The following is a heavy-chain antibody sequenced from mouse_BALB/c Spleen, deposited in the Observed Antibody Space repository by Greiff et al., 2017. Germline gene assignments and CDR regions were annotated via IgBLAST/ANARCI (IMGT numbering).Heavy chain of an antibody. J-gene: IGHJ2*01. Sequence: EVKLVESGGGLVQPGGSLKLSCAASGFTFSSYTMSWVRQTPEKRLEWVAYISNGGGSTYYPDTVKGRFTISRDNAKNTLYLQMSSLKSEDTAMYYCARQGGRHYFDYWGQGTTLTVSS. CDR3: ARQGGRHYFDY. D-gene: IGHD3-3*01. CDR2: ISNGGGST. V-gene: IGHV5-12-2*01. CDR1: GFTFSSYT.